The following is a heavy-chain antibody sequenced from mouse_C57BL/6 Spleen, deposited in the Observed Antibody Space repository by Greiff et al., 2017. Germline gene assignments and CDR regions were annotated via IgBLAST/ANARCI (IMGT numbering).Heavy chain of an antibody. J-gene: IGHJ3*01. CDR2: IDPETGGT. CDR3: TRERLPAAY. D-gene: IGHD1-2*01. V-gene: IGHV1-15*01. CDR1: GYTFTDYE. Sequence: QVQLKESGAELVRPGASVTLSCKASGYTFTDYEMHWVKQTPVHGLEWIGAIDPETGGTAYNQKFKGKAILTADKSSSTAYMELRSLTSEDSAVYYCTRERLPAAYWGQGTLVTVSA.